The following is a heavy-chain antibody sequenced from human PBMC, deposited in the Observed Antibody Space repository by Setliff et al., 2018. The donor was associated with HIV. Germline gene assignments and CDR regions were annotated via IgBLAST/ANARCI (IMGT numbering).Heavy chain of an antibody. CDR1: GGSVMSSVYY. D-gene: IGHD3-9*01. Sequence: SETLSLTCSVSGGSVMSSVYYWAWIRQPPGKGLEWIGSISFSGTYLNPSLKSRVTISVDRSKDQFSLKMTSVTAADTAIYYCARAELHYDILTQFKSVDVWGKGTTVTVSS. J-gene: IGHJ6*04. V-gene: IGHV4-39*07. CDR3: ARAELHYDILTQFKSVDV. CDR2: ISFSGT.